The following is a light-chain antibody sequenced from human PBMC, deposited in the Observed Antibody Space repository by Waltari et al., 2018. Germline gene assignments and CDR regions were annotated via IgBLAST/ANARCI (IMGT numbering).Light chain of an antibody. J-gene: IGKJ2*01. CDR3: HQYDSSFST. CDR2: LGS. Sequence: IVMTQSPLSLPVTPGEPASISCRSSQSRLHMNGYNYLDWYLQKPGQSPQLLIYLGSNRASGVPDRFSCSGSGTDFTRKISRLEPEDFAVYYCHQYDSSFSTFGQGTKLEIK. CDR1: QSRLHMNGYNY. V-gene: IGKV2-28*01.